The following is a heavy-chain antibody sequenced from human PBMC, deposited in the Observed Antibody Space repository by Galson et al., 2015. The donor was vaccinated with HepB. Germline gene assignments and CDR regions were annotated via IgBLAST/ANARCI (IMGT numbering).Heavy chain of an antibody. CDR1: GYTFTSYA. CDR2: INAGNGNT. V-gene: IGHV1-3*01. D-gene: IGHD1-14*01. Sequence: SVKVSCKASGYTFTSYAMHWVRQAPGQRLEWMGWINAGNGNTKYSQKFQGRVTITRDTSASTAYMELSSLRSEDTAVYYCARDKHEIEPYYFDYWGQGTLVTVSS. J-gene: IGHJ4*02. CDR3: ARDKHEIEPYYFDY.